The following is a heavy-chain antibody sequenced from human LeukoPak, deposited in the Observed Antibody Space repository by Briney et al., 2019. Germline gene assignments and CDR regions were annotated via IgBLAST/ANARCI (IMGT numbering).Heavy chain of an antibody. D-gene: IGHD2-21*01. V-gene: IGHV4-59*08. CDR1: DDSRSSSS. Sequence: SETPSLTCTVSDDSRSSSSWNWIREPPGKGLEWIGYIYWSTKYNPSLDSRVTISVDTSKSQSSLNPTSVTAANTAIYYCARRQQTGGDNGLHNWFDPWGQGTLVTVSS. CDR2: IYWST. CDR3: ARRQQTGGDNGLHNWFDP. J-gene: IGHJ5*02.